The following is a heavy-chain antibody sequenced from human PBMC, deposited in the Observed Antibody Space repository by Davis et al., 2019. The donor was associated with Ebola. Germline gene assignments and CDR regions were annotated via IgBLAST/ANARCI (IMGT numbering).Heavy chain of an antibody. J-gene: IGHJ6*02. D-gene: IGHD2-15*01. CDR1: GYTFTSHE. Sequence: ASVKVSCKASGYTFTSHEINWVRQATGQGLEWMGWMNPNTGNTGCAQKFQGRVTMTRSTPISTAYMELSSLRSEDTAVYYCAREKDLLTLGMDVWGQGTTVTVSS. CDR2: MNPNTGNT. V-gene: IGHV1-8*01. CDR3: AREKDLLTLGMDV.